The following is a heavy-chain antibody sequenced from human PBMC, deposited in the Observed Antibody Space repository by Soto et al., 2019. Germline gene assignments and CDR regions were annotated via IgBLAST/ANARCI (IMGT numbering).Heavy chain of an antibody. CDR2: TYYRSKWYN. CDR1: GDSVSRNNTI. V-gene: IGHV6-1*01. J-gene: IGHJ4*02. D-gene: IGHD6-19*01. CDR3: ARGWAFDY. Sequence: QVQLQQSGPGLVKSSQTLSLTCAISGDSVSRNNTIWNWIRQSPSRGLEWLGRTYYRSKWYNEYAEPVKSRITFNSDTSKNHFSLQLNSVTPEDTAVYYCARGWAFDYWGEGTLVTVSS.